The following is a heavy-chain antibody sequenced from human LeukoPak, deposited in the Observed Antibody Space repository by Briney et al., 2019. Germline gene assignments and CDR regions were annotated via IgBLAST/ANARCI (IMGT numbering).Heavy chain of an antibody. CDR1: GYIFTSYG. Sequence: ASVKVSCKASGYIFTSYGITWVRQAPGQGLEWMGWISTYNGDTNYAQNLQGRVTMTRDTSISTAYMELSRLKSDDTAMYYCARDTSGNNFEYWGQGTLVSVSS. D-gene: IGHD1/OR15-1a*01. CDR2: ISTYNGDT. CDR3: ARDTSGNNFEY. V-gene: IGHV1-18*01. J-gene: IGHJ4*02.